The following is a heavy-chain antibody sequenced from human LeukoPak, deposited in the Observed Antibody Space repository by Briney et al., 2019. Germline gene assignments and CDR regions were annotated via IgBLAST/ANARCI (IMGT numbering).Heavy chain of an antibody. CDR2: ISYDATNK. Sequence: PGRALRLSCAASGFTFSSYGIHWVRQAPGKGLEWVAFISYDATNKYFTDSVKGRFTISRDNSKKTLYLQMNSLRPEDTAVYYCAKESWSTDSGKGACDIWGQGTMVSVSS. V-gene: IGHV3-30*18. J-gene: IGHJ3*02. CDR3: AKESWSTDSGKGACDI. D-gene: IGHD3-10*01. CDR1: GFTFSSYG.